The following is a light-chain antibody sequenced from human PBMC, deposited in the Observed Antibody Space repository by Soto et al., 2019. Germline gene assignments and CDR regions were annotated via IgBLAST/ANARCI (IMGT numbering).Light chain of an antibody. CDR2: EVT. V-gene: IGLV2-8*01. Sequence: QSALTQPPSASGSPGQSVTISCTGTSSDVGGYNYVYWYQQHPGKAPELMIYEVTKRPSGVPDRFSGSKSGNTASLTVSGLQAEDEADYYCSSYADSNSYVFGTGTKVTVL. CDR3: SSYADSNSYV. CDR1: SSDVGGYNY. J-gene: IGLJ1*01.